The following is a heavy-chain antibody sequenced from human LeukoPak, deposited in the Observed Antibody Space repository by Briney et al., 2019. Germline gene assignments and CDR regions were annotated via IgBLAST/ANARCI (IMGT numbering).Heavy chain of an antibody. CDR2: INHSGST. V-gene: IGHV4-34*01. J-gene: IGHJ6*03. D-gene: IGHD6-6*01. CDR3: ARVRGSQGIAARKYYHYYMDV. CDR1: GGSFSGYY. Sequence: SETLSLTCAVYGGSFSGYYWSWIRQPPGKGLEWIGEINHSGSTNYNPSLKSRVTISVDTSKNQFSLKLSSVTAADTAVYYCARVRGSQGIAARKYYHYYMDVWGKGTTVTVSS.